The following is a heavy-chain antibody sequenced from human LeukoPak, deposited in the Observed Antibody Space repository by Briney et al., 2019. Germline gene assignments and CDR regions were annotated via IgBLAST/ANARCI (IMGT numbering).Heavy chain of an antibody. CDR3: AREGRGVGAYYFDY. J-gene: IGHJ4*02. V-gene: IGHV4-59*01. CDR1: GGSISSYY. CDR2: IYYSGST. D-gene: IGHD1-26*01. Sequence: SETLSLTCTVSGGSISSYYWSWIRQSPGKGLEWIGYIYYSGSTNYNPSLKSRVTISVDTSKNQFSLKLSSVTAADTAVYCCAREGRGVGAYYFDYWGQGTLVTVSS.